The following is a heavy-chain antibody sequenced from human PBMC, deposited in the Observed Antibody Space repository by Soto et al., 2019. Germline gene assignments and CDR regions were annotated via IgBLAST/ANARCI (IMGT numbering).Heavy chain of an antibody. J-gene: IGHJ6*02. Sequence: GESLKISCKGSGYSFTSYWIGWVRQMPGKGLEWMGIIYPGDSDTRYSPSFQGQVTISADKSISTAYLQWSSLKASDTAMYYCARYCSGGSCYSAGDYYYYYGMDVWGQGTTVTVYS. V-gene: IGHV5-51*01. CDR2: IYPGDSDT. CDR1: GYSFTSYW. CDR3: ARYCSGGSCYSAGDYYYYYGMDV. D-gene: IGHD2-15*01.